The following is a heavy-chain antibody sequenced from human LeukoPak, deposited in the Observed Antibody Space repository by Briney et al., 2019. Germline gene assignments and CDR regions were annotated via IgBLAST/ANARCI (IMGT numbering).Heavy chain of an antibody. D-gene: IGHD2-8*01. Sequence: GESLKISCKGSGYSFTSYWIGWVRQMPGKGLEWMGIIYPGDSDTRYSPSFQGQVTISADKSISTAYLQWSSLKASDTAMYYCARVPLGTMGSSWFDPWGQGTLVTVSS. CDR1: GYSFTSYW. J-gene: IGHJ5*02. V-gene: IGHV5-51*01. CDR2: IYPGDSDT. CDR3: ARVPLGTMGSSWFDP.